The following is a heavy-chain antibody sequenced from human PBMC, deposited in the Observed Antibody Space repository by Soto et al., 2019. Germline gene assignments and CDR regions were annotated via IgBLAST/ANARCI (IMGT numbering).Heavy chain of an antibody. CDR2: IYYSGST. CDR1: GGSISSYY. V-gene: IGHV4-59*01. D-gene: IGHD6-6*01. CDR3: ARDVVAARRGYYYYYGMDV. J-gene: IGHJ6*02. Sequence: XGTLSLTCTVSGGSISSYYWSWIRQPPGKGLEWIGYIYYSGSTNYNPSLKSRVTISVDTSKNQFSLKLSSVTAADTAVYYCARDVVAARRGYYYYYGMDVWGQGTTVTVSS.